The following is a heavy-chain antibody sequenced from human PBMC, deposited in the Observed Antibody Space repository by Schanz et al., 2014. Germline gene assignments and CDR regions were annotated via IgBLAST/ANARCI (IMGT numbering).Heavy chain of an antibody. CDR1: GYTVSSNY. V-gene: IGHV3-53*01. J-gene: IGHJ6*02. CDR3: AGAAYGRGAGCGIYCALDV. D-gene: IGHD2-15*01. Sequence: EVQLVESGGGLVRPGGSLRLSCAGSGYTVSSNYMSWVRQAPGKGLEWVSVIYNGGGGRTYYSDSVKGRFTISSDNSKNTVFLQRNSMSVEDTGVYHSAGAAYGRGAGCGIYCALDVWGQGATVTVSS. CDR2: IYNGGGGRT.